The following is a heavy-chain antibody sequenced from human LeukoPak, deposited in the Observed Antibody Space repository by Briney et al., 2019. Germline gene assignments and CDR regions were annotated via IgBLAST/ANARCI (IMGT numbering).Heavy chain of an antibody. V-gene: IGHV1-2*02. CDR3: AREPHYYGSGSGDY. CDR2: INPNSGGT. CDR1: GYTFTGYY. J-gene: IGHJ4*02. Sequence: ASVKVSCKASGYTFTGYYMHWVRQAPRQGLEWMGWINPNSGGTKYAQKFQGRVTMTRDTSISTAYMELSRLRSDDTAVYYCAREPHYYGSGSGDYWGQGTLVTVSS. D-gene: IGHD3-10*01.